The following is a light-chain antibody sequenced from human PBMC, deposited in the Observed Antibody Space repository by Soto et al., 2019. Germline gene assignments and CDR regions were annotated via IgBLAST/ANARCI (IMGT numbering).Light chain of an antibody. CDR1: QSVSSY. Sequence: EIVLTQSPATLSLSPGERATLSCRASQSVSSYLAWYQQKPGQAPRLLIYDASNRATGIPARFSGSGSGTDFTLTISSLQAEDVAVYYCQQYYSAPRLLTFGGGTKVEIK. CDR2: DAS. V-gene: IGKV3-11*01. CDR3: QQYYSAPRLLT. J-gene: IGKJ4*01.